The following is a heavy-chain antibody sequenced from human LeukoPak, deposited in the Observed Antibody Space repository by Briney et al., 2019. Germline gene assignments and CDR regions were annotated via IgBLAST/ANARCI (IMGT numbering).Heavy chain of an antibody. Sequence: GGSLRLSCAASGFTFSSYGMHWVRQAPGKGLEWVAVIWYDGSNKYYADSVKGRFTISRDNSKNTLYLQMDSLRAEDTAVYYCARDRGSYWDGGNDYWGQGTLVTVSS. CDR2: IWYDGSNK. V-gene: IGHV3-33*01. CDR3: ARDRGSYWDGGNDY. CDR1: GFTFSSYG. D-gene: IGHD1-26*01. J-gene: IGHJ4*02.